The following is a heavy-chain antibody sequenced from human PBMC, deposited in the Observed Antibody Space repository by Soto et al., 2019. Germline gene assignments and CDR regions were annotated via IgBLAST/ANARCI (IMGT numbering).Heavy chain of an antibody. J-gene: IGHJ4*02. D-gene: IGHD2-15*01. CDR1: GFTFSSYG. V-gene: IGHV3-33*01. Sequence: QVQLVESGGGVVQPGRSLRLSCAASGFTFSSYGMHWVRQAPGKGLEWVAVIWYDGSNKYYADSVKGRFTISRDNSKNTLYLQMNSLRAEYTAVYYCASGVAANPEGYDYWGQGTLVTVSS. CDR3: ASGVAANPEGYDY. CDR2: IWYDGSNK.